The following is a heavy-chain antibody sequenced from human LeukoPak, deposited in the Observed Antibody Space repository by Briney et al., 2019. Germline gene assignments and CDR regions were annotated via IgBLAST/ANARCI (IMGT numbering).Heavy chain of an antibody. Sequence: GGSLRLSCAASEFTFSSYWMNWVRQAPGKGLEWVANINPDGGEERYVDSVKGRFVISRDNAKNSLYLQMNSLRAEDTAVYYCAIWGADQNYWGQGTLVTVSS. J-gene: IGHJ4*02. V-gene: IGHV3-7*02. D-gene: IGHD3-16*01. CDR1: EFTFSSYW. CDR2: INPDGGEE. CDR3: AIWGADQNY.